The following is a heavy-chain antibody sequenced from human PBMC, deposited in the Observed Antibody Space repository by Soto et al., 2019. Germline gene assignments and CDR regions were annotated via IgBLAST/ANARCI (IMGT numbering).Heavy chain of an antibody. CDR1: GFTFSSYA. V-gene: IGHV3-30*04. CDR2: ISYDGSNK. Sequence: GGSLRLSCAASGFTFSSYAMHWVRQAPGKGLEWVAVISYDGSNKYYADSVKGRFTISRDNSKNTLYLQMNSLRAEDTAVYYCARDLDTAMVLDDWGQGTLVTVSS. D-gene: IGHD5-18*01. CDR3: ARDLDTAMVLDD. J-gene: IGHJ4*02.